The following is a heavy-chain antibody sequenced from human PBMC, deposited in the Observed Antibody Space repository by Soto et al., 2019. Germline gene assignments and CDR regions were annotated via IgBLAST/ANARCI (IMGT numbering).Heavy chain of an antibody. D-gene: IGHD2-15*01. Sequence: QVQLVQSGTEVKKPGSSVKVSCKVSGGTFSSYTVSWVRHAPGQGLEWMGGIVPILGTTNYAQKFQGRVTITADESTSTSYMELSNLRSGDTAVYYCARRRYCSGGRCYNNLDYWGQGTLITVSS. V-gene: IGHV1-69*16. J-gene: IGHJ4*02. CDR2: IVPILGTT. CDR1: GGTFSSYT. CDR3: ARRRYCSGGRCYNNLDY.